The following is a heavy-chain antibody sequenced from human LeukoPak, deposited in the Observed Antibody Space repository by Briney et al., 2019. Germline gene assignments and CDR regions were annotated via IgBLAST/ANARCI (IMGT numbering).Heavy chain of an antibody. J-gene: IGHJ4*02. CDR3: ARQYSGYSYYGGVYYSDY. Sequence: SETLSLTCTVSGGSISSSSYYWGWIRQPPGKGLEWIGSIYYSGSTYYNPSLKSRVTISVDTSKNQFSLKLSSVTAADTAVYYCARQYSGYSYYGGVYYSDYWGQGTLVTVSS. CDR2: IYYSGST. V-gene: IGHV4-39*01. D-gene: IGHD5-18*01. CDR1: GGSISSSSYY.